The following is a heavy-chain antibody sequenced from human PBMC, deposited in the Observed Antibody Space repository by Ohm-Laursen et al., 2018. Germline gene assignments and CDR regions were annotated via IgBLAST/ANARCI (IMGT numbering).Heavy chain of an antibody. J-gene: IGHJ6*02. D-gene: IGHD2-2*02. CDR1: GYTLTELS. V-gene: IGHV1-24*01. Sequence: ASVKVSCKVSGYTLTELSMHWVRQAPGKGLEWMGGFDPEDGETIYAQKFQGRVTMTEDTSTDTAYMELSSLRSEDTAVYYCATKFTGYCSSTSCYRYYYGMDVWGQGTTVTVSS. CDR3: ATKFTGYCSSTSCYRYYYGMDV. CDR2: FDPEDGET.